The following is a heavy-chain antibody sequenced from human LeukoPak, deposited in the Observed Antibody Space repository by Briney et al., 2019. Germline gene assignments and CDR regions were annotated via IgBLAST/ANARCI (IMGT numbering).Heavy chain of an antibody. J-gene: IGHJ4*02. Sequence: GGSLRLSCAASGFTFTSFYMSWVRQAPGKGLEWVANIKPDGSETYYVGSLKGRFTISRDNAENSLYLQMNSLRADDTAVYYCARDPDYWGQGTLVTVSS. CDR1: GFTFTSFY. V-gene: IGHV3-7*04. CDR3: ARDPDY. CDR2: IKPDGSET.